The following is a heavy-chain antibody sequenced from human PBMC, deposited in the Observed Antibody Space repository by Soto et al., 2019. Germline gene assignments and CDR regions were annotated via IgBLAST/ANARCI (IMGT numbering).Heavy chain of an antibody. J-gene: IGHJ3*02. CDR1: GFTFSSYE. CDR2: ISSSGSTI. D-gene: IGHD2-2*01. V-gene: IGHV3-48*03. CDR3: ARVRYCSSTSCYDAFDI. Sequence: GGSLRLSCAASGFTFSSYEMNWVRQAPGKGLEWVSYISSSGSTIYYADYVKGRFTISRDNAKNSLYLQMNSLRAEDTAVYYCARVRYCSSTSCYDAFDIWGQGTMVTVSS.